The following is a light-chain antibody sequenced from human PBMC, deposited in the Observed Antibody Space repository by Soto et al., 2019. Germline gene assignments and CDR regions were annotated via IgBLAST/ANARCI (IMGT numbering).Light chain of an antibody. CDR1: NSNIGAGDD. CDR3: QSQDGSLSVSV. V-gene: IGLV1-40*01. J-gene: IGLJ2*01. CDR2: GNN. Sequence: QSVLTHPPSVSGAPGKRFTISCTGSNSNIGAGDDVHWYQQLPRIAPTLLIYGNNIRPSGVPDRLSGSKFATSAYLTIRGLQAEDEAEDYCQSQDGSLSVSVFGGGTKLTVL.